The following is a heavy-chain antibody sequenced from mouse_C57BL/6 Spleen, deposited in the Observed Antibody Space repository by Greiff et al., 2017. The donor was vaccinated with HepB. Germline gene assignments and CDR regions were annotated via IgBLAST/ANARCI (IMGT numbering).Heavy chain of an antibody. V-gene: IGHV6-6*01. CDR2: IRNKANNHAT. J-gene: IGHJ3*01. CDR3: TRGTVYDYDVAWFAY. Sequence: EVQLQESGGGLVQPGGSMKLSCAASGFTFSDAWMDWVRPSPEKGLEWVAEIRNKANNHATYYAESVKGRFTISRDDSKSSVYLQMNSLRAEDTGIYYCTRGTVYDYDVAWFAYWGQGTLVTVSA. CDR1: GFTFSDAW. D-gene: IGHD2-4*01.